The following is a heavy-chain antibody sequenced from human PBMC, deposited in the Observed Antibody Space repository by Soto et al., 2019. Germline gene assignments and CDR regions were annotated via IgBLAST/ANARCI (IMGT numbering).Heavy chain of an antibody. CDR3: ARQVSWWVGTLD. J-gene: IGHJ4*02. D-gene: IGHD2-21*01. CDR1: GVSMSNNNDY. Sequence: SETLSLTCSVSGVSMSNNNDYWGWIRQPPGKRLEWIGSIHYIETTKYNPSLKNRVSISVDTSNKQFSLRLSSVTADDTAVYSCARQVSWWVGTLDCGQRTLVAVSS. V-gene: IGHV4-39*01. CDR2: IHYIETT.